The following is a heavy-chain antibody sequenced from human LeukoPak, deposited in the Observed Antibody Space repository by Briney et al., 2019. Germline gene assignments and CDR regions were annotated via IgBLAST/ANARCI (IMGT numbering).Heavy chain of an antibody. V-gene: IGHV1-2*02. D-gene: IGHD3-3*01. CDR3: AREFTIFRVAFIRYFDY. Sequence: ASVKVSCKASGYTFTGYYMHWVRQAPGQGLEWMAWINPNSGGTNYAQKFQGRVTMTRDTSISTAYMERSRLRSDDTAVYYCAREFTIFRVAFIRYFDYWGQGTLVTVSS. CDR1: GYTFTGYY. CDR2: INPNSGGT. J-gene: IGHJ4*02.